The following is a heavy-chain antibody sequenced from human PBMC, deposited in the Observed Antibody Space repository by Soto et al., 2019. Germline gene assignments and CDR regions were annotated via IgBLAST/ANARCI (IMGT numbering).Heavy chain of an antibody. CDR1: GGTFSSYA. J-gene: IGHJ4*02. D-gene: IGHD6-19*01. CDR2: INPNSGGT. Sequence: GASVKVSCKASGGTFSSYAISWVRQAPGQGLEWMGWINPNSGGTNYAQKFQGRVTMTRDTSISTAYMELSSLRSEDTAVYYCARSRIDSSGWSDIDYWGQGALVTVSS. V-gene: IGHV1-2*02. CDR3: ARSRIDSSGWSDIDY.